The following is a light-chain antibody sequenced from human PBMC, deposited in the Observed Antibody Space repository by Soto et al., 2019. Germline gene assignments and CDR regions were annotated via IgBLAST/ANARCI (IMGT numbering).Light chain of an antibody. J-gene: IGLJ3*02. CDR1: DMGTKS. Sequence: SYELTQPPSVSVAPGRTARITCEGNDMGTKSVSWFQQKAGQAPVLVVYDDSDRPSGIPERFSGSDSGNTATLTISRVEAGDEADYYCQVWDSSRDWVFGGGTKLTVL. CDR3: QVWDSSRDWV. CDR2: DDS. V-gene: IGLV3-21*02.